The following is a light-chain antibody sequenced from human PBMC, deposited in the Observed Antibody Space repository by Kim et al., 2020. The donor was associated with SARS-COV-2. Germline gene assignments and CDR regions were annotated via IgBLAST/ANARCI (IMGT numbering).Light chain of an antibody. J-gene: IGKJ2*01. CDR3: QKYNRWPPYI. CDR2: GAS. V-gene: IGKV3-15*01. CDR1: QSVTSN. Sequence: VSPGERPTLSCRASQSVTSNLAWYQQRPGQAPRLLFYGASIRATGIPDRFRGSGSGTECTLTISSLQPEDFALYYCQKYNRWPPYIFGQGTKLE.